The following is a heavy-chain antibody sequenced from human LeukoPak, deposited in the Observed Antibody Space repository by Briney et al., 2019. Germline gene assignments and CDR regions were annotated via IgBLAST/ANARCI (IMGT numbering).Heavy chain of an antibody. V-gene: IGHV4-59*01. J-gene: IGHJ5*02. D-gene: IGHD2-2*01. CDR1: GGSISGYY. CDR2: IYSSGST. Sequence: PSETLSLTCTVSGGSISGYYWSWIRQPPGKGLECIGYIYSSGSTNYNPSLKSRVTISVDTSKNHFSLKLSSVTTADTAFYYCARGGVVVPAAKRWFDPWGKETLVTVS. CDR3: ARGGVVVPAAKRWFDP.